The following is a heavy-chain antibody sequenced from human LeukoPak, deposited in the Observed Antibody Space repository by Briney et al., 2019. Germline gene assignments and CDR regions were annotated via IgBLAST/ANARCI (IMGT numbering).Heavy chain of an antibody. V-gene: IGHV4-61*03. CDR3: ARGRTSIAVAGTGIYYYYGMDV. Sequence: SETLSLTCTVSGASVSSNSYHWSWIRQAPGTGLEWIGHSGNSDYKPSLKSRITISTDTSNNHFSLNLVSVTAADTAVYYCARGRTSIAVAGTGIYYYYGMDVWGQGTTVTVSS. D-gene: IGHD6-19*01. J-gene: IGHJ6*02. CDR1: GASVSSNSYH. CDR2: HSGNS.